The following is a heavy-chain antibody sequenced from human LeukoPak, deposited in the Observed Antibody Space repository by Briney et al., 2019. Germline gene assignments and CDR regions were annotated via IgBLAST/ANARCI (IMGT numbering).Heavy chain of an antibody. CDR2: ISSSGSTI. J-gene: IGHJ4*02. CDR1: GFTFSSYG. V-gene: IGHV3-48*04. D-gene: IGHD4-17*01. CDR3: ARVARTTVTLWFDY. Sequence: PGRSLRLSCAASGFTFSSYGMHWVRQAPGKGLEWVSYISSSGSTIYYADSVKGRFTISRDNAKNSLYLQMNSLRAEDTAVYYCARVARTTVTLWFDYWGQGTLVTVSS.